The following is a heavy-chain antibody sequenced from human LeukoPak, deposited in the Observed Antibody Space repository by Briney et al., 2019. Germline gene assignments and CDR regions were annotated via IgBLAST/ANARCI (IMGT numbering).Heavy chain of an antibody. CDR3: AKTHYVVVIATPFDY. Sequence: PGVSLRLCCAASGFTLRSYAMSWVRQAPGKGLEWVSAISGSGGSTYYADSVKGRFTISRDNSKNTLYLQMNSLRAEDTAVYYCAKTHYVVVIATPFDYWGQGTLVTVSS. D-gene: IGHD2-21*01. CDR1: GFTLRSYA. V-gene: IGHV3-23*01. J-gene: IGHJ4*02. CDR2: ISGSGGST.